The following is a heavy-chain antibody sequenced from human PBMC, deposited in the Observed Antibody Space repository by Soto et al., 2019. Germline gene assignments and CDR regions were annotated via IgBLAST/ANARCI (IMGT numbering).Heavy chain of an antibody. CDR2: ISYDGSNK. J-gene: IGHJ6*02. CDR3: ARTTT. CDR1: GFTFSSYA. V-gene: IGHV3-30-3*01. D-gene: IGHD4-17*01. Sequence: QVQLVESGGGVVQPGRSLRLSCAASGFTFSSYAMHWVRQAPGKGLEWVAVISYDGSNKYYADSVKGRFTISRDNSKNTLYLQMNSLRAEDTAVYYCARTTTWGQRTTVTVSS.